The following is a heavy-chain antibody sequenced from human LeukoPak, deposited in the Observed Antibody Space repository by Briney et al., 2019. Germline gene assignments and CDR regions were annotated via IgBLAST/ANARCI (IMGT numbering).Heavy chain of an antibody. V-gene: IGHV4-39*01. J-gene: IGHJ3*02. Sequence: SETLSLTCTVSGGSITRSTDYWGWIRQPPGKGLEWIGSINYSGITYYNPSLKSRVTKSVDTSKNQFSLNLNSVTAADAAVYYCARHDRGGLDAFDIWGQGTMVTVFS. CDR3: ARHDRGGLDAFDI. CDR2: INYSGIT. D-gene: IGHD3-16*01. CDR1: GGSITRSTDY.